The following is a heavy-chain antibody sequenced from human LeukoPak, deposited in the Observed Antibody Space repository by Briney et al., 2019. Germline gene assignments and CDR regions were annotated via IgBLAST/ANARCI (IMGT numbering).Heavy chain of an antibody. CDR3: ARGHYDSSGYYLPATN. CDR1: GYTFTGYY. Sequence: GASVKVSCKASGYTFTGYYMHWVRQAPGQGLEWMGWINPNSGGTNYAQKFQGRVTITADESTSTAYMELSSLRSEDTAVYYCARGHYDSSGYYLPATNWGQGTLVTVSS. D-gene: IGHD3-22*01. CDR2: INPNSGGT. V-gene: IGHV1-2*02. J-gene: IGHJ4*02.